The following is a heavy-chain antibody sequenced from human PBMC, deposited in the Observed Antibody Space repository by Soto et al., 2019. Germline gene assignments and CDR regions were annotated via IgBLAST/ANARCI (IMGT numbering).Heavy chain of an antibody. CDR2: ISYDGSNK. D-gene: IGHD3-16*01. CDR1: GFTFSSYG. J-gene: IGHJ6*02. CDR3: AKGGQLDV. V-gene: IGHV3-30*18. Sequence: QVQLVESGGGVVQPGRSLRLSCAASGFTFSSYGMHWVRQAPGKGLEWVAVISYDGSNKYYADSVKGRFTISRDNSKNTLYLQMNSRRAEDTAVYYCAKGGQLDVWGQGTTVTVSS.